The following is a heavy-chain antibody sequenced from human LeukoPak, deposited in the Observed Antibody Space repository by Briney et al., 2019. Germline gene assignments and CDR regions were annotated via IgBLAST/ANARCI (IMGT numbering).Heavy chain of an antibody. CDR2: IYTSGST. Sequence: SETLSLTCTVSGGSISSYYWSWIRQPAGKGLEWIGRIYTSGSTNYNPSLKSRVTMSVDTPKNQFSLKLSSVTAADTAVYYCARQGDVTMVRGVITYWGQGTLVTVSS. V-gene: IGHV4-4*07. J-gene: IGHJ4*02. D-gene: IGHD3-10*01. CDR3: ARQGDVTMVRGVITY. CDR1: GGSISSYY.